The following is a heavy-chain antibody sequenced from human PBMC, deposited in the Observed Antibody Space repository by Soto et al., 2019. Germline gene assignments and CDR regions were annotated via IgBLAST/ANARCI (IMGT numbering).Heavy chain of an antibody. CDR1: GFTFSNYW. CDR3: ARVQSSSREY. CDR2: IKQDGSEK. D-gene: IGHD6-6*01. J-gene: IGHJ4*02. V-gene: IGHV3-7*01. Sequence: EVQLVESGGGLVQPGGSLRLSCAASGFTFSNYWMSWVRQAPGKGLEWVASIKQDGSEKSYVDSVKGRFSISRDNTKNSLYLQMNSLRAEDTAVYYCARVQSSSREYWGQGTLVTVS.